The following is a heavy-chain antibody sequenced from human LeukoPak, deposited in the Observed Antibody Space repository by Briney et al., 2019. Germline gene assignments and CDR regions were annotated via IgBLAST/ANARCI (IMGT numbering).Heavy chain of an antibody. CDR2: IYHSGST. Sequence: SETLSLTCTVSGYSISSGYYWGWIRQPPGKGLEWIGSIYHSGSTYYNPSLKSRVTISVDTSKNQFSLKLSSVTAADTAVYYCARHGIVDSSRKYYFDYWGQGTLVTVSS. CDR3: ARHGIVDSSRKYYFDY. D-gene: IGHD6-13*01. CDR1: GYSISSGYY. V-gene: IGHV4-38-2*02. J-gene: IGHJ4*02.